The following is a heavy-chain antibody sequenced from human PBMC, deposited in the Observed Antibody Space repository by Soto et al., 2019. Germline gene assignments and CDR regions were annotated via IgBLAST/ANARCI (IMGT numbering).Heavy chain of an antibody. J-gene: IGHJ4*02. CDR3: ARGGWYSHS. Sequence: KQSQTLSLTCTVSGGSITSYYWSWIRQPPGKGLGWIAYMYYGGSTKYNPSLQSRVTIPVDTSKNQFSLKLNSVTAADTAVYYCARGGWYSHSWGQGTLVTVSS. D-gene: IGHD6-19*01. V-gene: IGHV4-59*01. CDR1: GGSITSYY. CDR2: MYYGGST.